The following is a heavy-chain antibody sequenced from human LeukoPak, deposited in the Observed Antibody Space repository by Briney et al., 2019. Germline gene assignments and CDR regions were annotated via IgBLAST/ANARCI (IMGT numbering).Heavy chain of an antibody. Sequence: PSPTLSLTCAVYGASFSDYYWSWISRPPGKGLECLGEINLSGSTDYNSSLKSRVTISRHTSKNQFSLTLSSVTAADTAVYYCARDLHHDYFTSYYMDVWGKGTTVTVSS. CDR3: ARDLHHDYFTSYYMDV. CDR1: GASFSDYY. V-gene: IGHV4-34*01. CDR2: INLSGST. D-gene: IGHD2/OR15-2a*01. J-gene: IGHJ6*03.